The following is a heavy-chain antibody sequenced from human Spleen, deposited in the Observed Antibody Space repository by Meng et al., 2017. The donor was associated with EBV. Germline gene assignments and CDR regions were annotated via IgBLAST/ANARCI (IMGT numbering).Heavy chain of an antibody. Sequence: VGVVGSGGGLASPGRSLRLSCAASGFTFRGYALHWVRQAPGKGLEWVAVISYDGNNEYYADSVKGRFTISRDNSKSTLYLQMNSLRADDTAVYYCASLYDSSGYSDDYWGQGTLVTVSS. CDR1: GFTFRGYA. D-gene: IGHD3-22*01. CDR2: ISYDGNNE. J-gene: IGHJ4*02. V-gene: IGHV3-30-3*01. CDR3: ASLYDSSGYSDDY.